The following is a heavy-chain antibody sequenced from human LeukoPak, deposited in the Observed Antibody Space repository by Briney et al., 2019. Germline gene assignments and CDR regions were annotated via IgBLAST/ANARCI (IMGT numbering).Heavy chain of an antibody. CDR2: ISSSSSYI. CDR3: VREAGYCSSTSCYSPVPDY. D-gene: IGHD2-2*01. V-gene: IGHV3-21*01. Sequence: GGSLRLSCAASGFTFSSYSMNWVRQAPGKGLEWVSSISSSSSYIYYADSVKGRFTISRDNAKNSLYLQMNSLRAEDTAVYYCVREAGYCSSTSCYSPVPDYWGQGTLVTVSS. J-gene: IGHJ4*02. CDR1: GFTFSSYS.